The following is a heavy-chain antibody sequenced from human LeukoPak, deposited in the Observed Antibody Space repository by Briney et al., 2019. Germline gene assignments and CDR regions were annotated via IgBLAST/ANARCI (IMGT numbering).Heavy chain of an antibody. D-gene: IGHD1-7*01. CDR2: ISAYNGNT. CDR1: GYTFTSYG. J-gene: IGHJ5*02. V-gene: IGHV1-18*04. CDR3: ARRKNWSYEGFDP. Sequence: ASVKVSCMTSGYTFTSYGISWVRQAPGQGLEWMGWISAYNGNTNYAQRLQGRVTMTTDTSTSTVSMELKSLISDDTAIYYCARRKNWSYEGFDPWGQGTLVTVSS.